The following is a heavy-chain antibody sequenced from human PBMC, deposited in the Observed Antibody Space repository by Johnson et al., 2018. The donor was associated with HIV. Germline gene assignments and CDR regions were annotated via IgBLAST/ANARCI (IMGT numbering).Heavy chain of an antibody. D-gene: IGHD4/OR15-4a*01. CDR3: AREVYANDAFDI. J-gene: IGHJ3*02. V-gene: IGHV3-74*01. CDR2: INSDGSST. Sequence: MQLVESGGGLVQPGRSLRLSCVASGFTFDKYAMNWVRQAPGKGLVWVSRINSDGSSTNYADSVKGRFTISRDNAKNTLYLQMNSLRAEDTAVYYCAREVYANDAFDIWGQGTMVTVSS. CDR1: GFTFDKYA.